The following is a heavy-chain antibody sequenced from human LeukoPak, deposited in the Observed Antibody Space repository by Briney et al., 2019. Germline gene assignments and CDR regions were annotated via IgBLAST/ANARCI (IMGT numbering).Heavy chain of an antibody. CDR3: ARDVPYYYGSGTSSGLDY. CDR1: GGSISSSY. V-gene: IGHV4-59*01. D-gene: IGHD3-10*01. J-gene: IGHJ4*02. CDR2: IYYSGST. Sequence: PSETLSLTCTVSGGSISSSYWSWIRQPPGKGLEWIGYIYYSGSTIYNPSLKRRVTMSVDTSKNQFSLKLSSVTAADTAVYYCARDVPYYYGSGTSSGLDYWGQGTLVTVSS.